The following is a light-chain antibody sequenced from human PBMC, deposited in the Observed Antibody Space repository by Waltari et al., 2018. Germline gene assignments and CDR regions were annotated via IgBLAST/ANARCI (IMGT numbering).Light chain of an antibody. CDR2: DSS. CDR1: QSCSNW. CDR3: QQYDTYPGT. J-gene: IGKJ1*01. V-gene: IGKV1-5*01. Sequence: DIEMTQSPPTLSAPVGDRFTITCRASQSCSNWLAGYQPKPGQAPKLLIYDSSTLESGVPSRFSGSASGPEFTLTISSLQSADFATYYCQQYDTYPGTFGQGTTVDIK.